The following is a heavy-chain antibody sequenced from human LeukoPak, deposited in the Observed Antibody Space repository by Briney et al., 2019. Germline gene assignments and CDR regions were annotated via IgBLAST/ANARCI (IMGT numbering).Heavy chain of an antibody. V-gene: IGHV3-48*04. Sequence: PGGSLRLSCAASGFTFSSYGMTWVRQAPGKGLEWVSYISSSSSTIYYADSVKGRFTISRDNAKNSVFLLMNTLRAEDTAVYYCLYCSSTSCVWGRGTLVTVSS. J-gene: IGHJ4*02. CDR2: ISSSSSTI. D-gene: IGHD2-2*01. CDR3: LYCSSTSCV. CDR1: GFTFSSYG.